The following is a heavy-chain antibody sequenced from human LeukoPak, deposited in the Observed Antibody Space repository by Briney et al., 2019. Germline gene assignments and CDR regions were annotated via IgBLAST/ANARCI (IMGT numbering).Heavy chain of an antibody. Sequence: GGSLRLSCAVSGFTFSSYAMTWVRQAPGKGLEWVSAISGTGANTYYADSVKGRLTTSRDNPRSTLYLQMNSLSNEDTAAYYCAYADNNGWYYFDYWGQGTLVTVSS. J-gene: IGHJ4*02. D-gene: IGHD6-19*01. CDR1: GFTFSSYA. CDR2: ISGTGANT. V-gene: IGHV3-23*01. CDR3: AYADNNGWYYFDY.